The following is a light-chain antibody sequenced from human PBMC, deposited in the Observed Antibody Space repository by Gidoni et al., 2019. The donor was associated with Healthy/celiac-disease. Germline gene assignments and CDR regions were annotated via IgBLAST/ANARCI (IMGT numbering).Light chain of an antibody. V-gene: IGLV1-51*01. Sequence: QSVLTQPPSVTAAPGRKVTISCSGSSSNIGNNYVSWYQQLTGTAPKLLIYDNNKRPSGIPDRFSGSKSGTSATLGITGLQTGDEADYYCGTWDSSLSAGVFGTGTKVTVL. J-gene: IGLJ1*01. CDR1: SSNIGNNY. CDR3: GTWDSSLSAGV. CDR2: DNN.